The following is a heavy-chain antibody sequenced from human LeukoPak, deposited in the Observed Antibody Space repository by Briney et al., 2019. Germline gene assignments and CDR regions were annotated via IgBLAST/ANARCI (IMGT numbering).Heavy chain of an antibody. Sequence: ASVKVSCKASGYTFTSYGISWVRQAPGQGLEWMGWISAYNGNTNYAQKLQGRVTMTTDTSTSTAYMELRSLRSDDTAVYFCARGGVARSQKLVLVDYYYYMDVWGKGTTVTVSS. J-gene: IGHJ6*03. D-gene: IGHD6-13*01. CDR1: GYTFTSYG. CDR3: ARGGVARSQKLVLVDYYYYMDV. V-gene: IGHV1-18*01. CDR2: ISAYNGNT.